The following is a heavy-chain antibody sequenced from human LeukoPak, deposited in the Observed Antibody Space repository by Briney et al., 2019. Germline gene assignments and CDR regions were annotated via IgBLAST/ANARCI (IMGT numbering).Heavy chain of an antibody. CDR2: IYYSGST. CDR1: GGSISSSSYY. Sequence: PSETLSLTCTVSGGSISSSSYYWGWIRQPPGKGLEWMGSIYYSGSTYYNPSLKSRLTISVDTSKNQFSLKLSSVTAADTAVYYCASDDYVWGSYRPTEYFQHWGQGTLVTVSS. D-gene: IGHD3-16*02. V-gene: IGHV4-39*01. J-gene: IGHJ1*01. CDR3: ASDDYVWGSYRPTEYFQH.